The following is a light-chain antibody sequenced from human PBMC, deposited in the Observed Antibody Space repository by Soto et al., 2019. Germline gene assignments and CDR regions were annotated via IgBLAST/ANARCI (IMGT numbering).Light chain of an antibody. J-gene: IGLJ1*01. V-gene: IGLV2-14*01. Sequence: SARTQPGSVTGSLGQAITISCTGTSSDVGGYNYVSWYQHHPGKAPKLMIYEVSNRPSGVSYRFSGSKSGNTASLTISGLQAEDEADYYCNSYTGSGIVFGTGTKVTVL. CDR2: EVS. CDR1: SSDVGGYNY. CDR3: NSYTGSGIV.